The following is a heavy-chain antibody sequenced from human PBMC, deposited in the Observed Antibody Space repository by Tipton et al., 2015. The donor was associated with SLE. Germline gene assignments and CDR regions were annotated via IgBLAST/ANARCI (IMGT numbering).Heavy chain of an antibody. Sequence: TLSLTCTVSGGSISSSSYYWGWIRQPPGKGLEWIGIIYYSGSTNYNPSLKSRLTISVATSKNQFSLKRSSGTAADTAVYYCARAMTTVTTGDYWGQGTLVTVAS. J-gene: IGHJ4*02. CDR2: IYYSGST. CDR3: ARAMTTVTTGDY. CDR1: GGSISSSSYY. D-gene: IGHD4-17*01. V-gene: IGHV4-39*07.